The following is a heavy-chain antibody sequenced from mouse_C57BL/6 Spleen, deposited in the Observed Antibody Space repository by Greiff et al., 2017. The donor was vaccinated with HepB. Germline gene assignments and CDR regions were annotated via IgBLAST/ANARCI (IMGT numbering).Heavy chain of an antibody. D-gene: IGHD3-2*02. CDR1: GFTFSSYG. J-gene: IGHJ2*01. CDR2: ISSGGSYT. CDR3: ARPNTAQAISFDY. Sequence: EVQLQESGGDLVKPGGSLKLSCAASGFTFSSYGMSWVRQTPDKRLEWVATISSGGSYTYYPDSVKGRFTISRDNAKNTLYLQMSSLKSEDTAMYYCARPNTAQAISFDYWGQGTTLTVSS. V-gene: IGHV5-6*01.